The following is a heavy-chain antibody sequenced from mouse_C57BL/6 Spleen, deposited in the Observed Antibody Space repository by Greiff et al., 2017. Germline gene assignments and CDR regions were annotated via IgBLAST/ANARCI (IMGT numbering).Heavy chain of an antibody. Sequence: EVMLVESGGGLVKPGGSLKLSCAASGFTFSSYTMSWVRQTPEKRLEWVATISGGGGNTYYPDSVKGRFTISRDNAKNTLYLQMSSLRSEDTALYYCARQPPSDYYGISYYAMDYWGQGTSVTVSS. CDR3: ARQPPSDYYGISYYAMDY. D-gene: IGHD1-1*01. CDR1: GFTFSSYT. J-gene: IGHJ4*01. CDR2: ISGGGGNT. V-gene: IGHV5-9*01.